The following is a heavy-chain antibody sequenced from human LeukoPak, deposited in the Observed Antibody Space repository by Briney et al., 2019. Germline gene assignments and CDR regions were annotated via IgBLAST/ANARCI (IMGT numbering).Heavy chain of an antibody. CDR1: GFTFDDYG. D-gene: IGHD6-13*01. V-gene: IGHV3-20*04. CDR2: FNWNGGST. Sequence: GGSLRLSCAASGFTFDDYGLSWVRQAPGKGLDWVSGFNWNGGSTGYADSVKGRFTISRDNAKNSLYLQMNSPRAEDTALYYCARLSYSSSFKSNAFDIWGQGTMVTVSS. J-gene: IGHJ3*02. CDR3: ARLSYSSSFKSNAFDI.